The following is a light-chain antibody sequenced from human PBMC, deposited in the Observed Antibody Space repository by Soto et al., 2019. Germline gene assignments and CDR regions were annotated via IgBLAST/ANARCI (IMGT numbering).Light chain of an antibody. CDR3: SSYTSDNTYV. CDR1: SSDVGAYNY. V-gene: IGLV2-14*01. J-gene: IGLJ1*01. CDR2: DVS. Sequence: QSALTQPASVSGSPGQSITISCSGTSSDVGAYNYVSWYQQHPGKAPRVMIYDVSNRPSGVSNRISGSKSGNTATLTISGLQAEDEADYYCSSYTSDNTYVFATGTKLTVL.